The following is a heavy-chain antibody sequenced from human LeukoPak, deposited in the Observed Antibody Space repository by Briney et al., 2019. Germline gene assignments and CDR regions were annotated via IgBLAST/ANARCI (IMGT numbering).Heavy chain of an antibody. CDR1: GFTFSSYA. CDR3: ARDGKVAVEQLYYYYYYGMDV. D-gene: IGHD2-15*01. CDR2: ISYDGSNK. Sequence: GGSLRLSCAASGFTFSSYAMHWVRQAPGRGLEWVAVISYDGSNKYYADSVKGRFTISRDNSKNTLYLQMNSLRAEDTAVYYCARDGKVAVEQLYYYYYYGMDVWGQGTTVTVSS. J-gene: IGHJ6*02. V-gene: IGHV3-30-3*01.